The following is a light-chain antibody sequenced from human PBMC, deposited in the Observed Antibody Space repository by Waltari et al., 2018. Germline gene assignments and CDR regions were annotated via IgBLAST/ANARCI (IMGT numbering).Light chain of an antibody. J-gene: IGLJ2*01. V-gene: IGLV2-14*01. Sequence: QSALTQPASVSGSPGQSIPISCTGTSSDVGGYNFVAWCQQHPGKAPKLLIYEVRNRPSGVSSRLSGSASGNTASLTISGLQAEDEADYYCSSYTSSSTVVFGGGTKLTVL. CDR3: SSYTSSSTVV. CDR2: EVR. CDR1: SSDVGGYNF.